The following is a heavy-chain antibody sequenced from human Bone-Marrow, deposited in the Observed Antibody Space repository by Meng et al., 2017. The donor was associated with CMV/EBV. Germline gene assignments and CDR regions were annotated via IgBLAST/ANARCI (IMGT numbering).Heavy chain of an antibody. V-gene: IGHV3-7*01. Sequence: GESLKISCATSGFTFEKYWMGWVRQAPGKGLEWVGNIKKDGSERYYLESLKGRVTISRDNAKNLVFLQMKNLRVDDTAVYYCARVADFGTSPLFFYYTMDVCGQGTTVAYSS. J-gene: IGHJ6*02. D-gene: IGHD3-22*01. CDR3: ARVADFGTSPLFFYYTMDV. CDR2: IKKDGSER. CDR1: GFTFEKYW.